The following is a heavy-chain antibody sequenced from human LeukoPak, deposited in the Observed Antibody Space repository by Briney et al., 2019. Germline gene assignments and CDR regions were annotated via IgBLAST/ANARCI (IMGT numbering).Heavy chain of an antibody. CDR1: GGSISSGSYY. CDR3: ARPPRAYYDILTGYYTSWFDP. CDR2: IYTSGST. J-gene: IGHJ5*02. D-gene: IGHD3-9*01. Sequence: SETLSLTCTVSGGSISSGSYYWSWIRQPAGKGLEWIGRIYTSGSTNYNPSLKSRVTISVDTSKNQFSLKLSSVTAADTAVYYCARPPRAYYDILTGYYTSWFDPWGQGTLVTVSS. V-gene: IGHV4-61*02.